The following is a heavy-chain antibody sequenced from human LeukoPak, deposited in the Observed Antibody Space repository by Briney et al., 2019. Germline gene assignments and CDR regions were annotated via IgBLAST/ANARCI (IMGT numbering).Heavy chain of an antibody. V-gene: IGHV3-11*01. D-gene: IGHD3-10*01. Sequence: GGSLRLSCAASGFTFSDYYMSWIRQAPGKGLEWVSYISSSGSTTYYVDSVKGRFNLSRDNAKNSLYLQMNSLRAEDSAVYYCARDMYYGSGTPMQYGMDVWGQGTTVTVSS. CDR1: GFTFSDYY. J-gene: IGHJ6*02. CDR2: ISSSGSTT. CDR3: ARDMYYGSGTPMQYGMDV.